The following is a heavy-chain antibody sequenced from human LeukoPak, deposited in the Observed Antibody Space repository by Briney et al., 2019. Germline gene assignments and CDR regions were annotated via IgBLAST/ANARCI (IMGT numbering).Heavy chain of an antibody. CDR1: GGSMDSYH. CDR2: MYTTGTT. D-gene: IGHD3-9*01. CDR3: ARGPVQYDILTY. J-gene: IGHJ4*02. Sequence: PSETLSLTCTVSGGSMDSYHWSWIRQPAGKELEWIGHMYTTGTTRYKSALKSRVSMSIDTSTNQFSLKLSSVTAADTAVYYCARGPVQYDILTYWGQGTLVTVSS. V-gene: IGHV4-4*07.